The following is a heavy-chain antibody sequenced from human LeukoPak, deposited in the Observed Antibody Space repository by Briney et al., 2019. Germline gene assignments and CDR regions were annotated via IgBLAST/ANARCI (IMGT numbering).Heavy chain of an antibody. D-gene: IGHD3-3*01. CDR2: ISDNGDSI. V-gene: IGHV3-66*01. CDR3: AGHFGAWHYFDY. CDR1: GFTFSDYY. J-gene: IGHJ4*02. Sequence: GGSLRLSCAASGFTFSDYYMSWIRQAPGKGLEWVSGISDNGDSIYYADSVKGRFIISRDNSKNTLYLQMNSLRAEDTAVYYCAGHFGAWHYFDYWGQGTLVTVSS.